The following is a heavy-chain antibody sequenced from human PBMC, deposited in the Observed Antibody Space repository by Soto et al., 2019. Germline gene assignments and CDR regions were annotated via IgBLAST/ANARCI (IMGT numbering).Heavy chain of an antibody. CDR1: GFTFSSYA. CDR3: ARVRFGELG. J-gene: IGHJ4*02. D-gene: IGHD3-10*01. CDR2: IGVGGGDR. Sequence: EVQLLESGGGLVQPGGSLRLSCAASGFTFSSYAMSWVRQAPGKGLEWVSIIGVGGGDRYYPESVKGRFTISRDNSRDTLYLEMNRLREEDTAVYYCARVRFGELGWGQGTLVTVSS. V-gene: IGHV3-23*01.